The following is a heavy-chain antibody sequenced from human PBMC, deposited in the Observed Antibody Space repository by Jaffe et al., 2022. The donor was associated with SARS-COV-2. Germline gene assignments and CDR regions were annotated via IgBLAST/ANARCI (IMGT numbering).Heavy chain of an antibody. CDR1: GFTFSSYA. J-gene: IGHJ4*02. D-gene: IGHD3-10*01. V-gene: IGHV3-23*01. CDR2: ISGSGGST. Sequence: EVQLLESGGGLVQPGGSLRLSCAASGFTFSSYAMSWVRQAPGKGLEWVSGISGSGGSTYYADSVKGRFTISRDNSENTVYLQMNSLRGEDTAVYYCAKNPGSMRYFDYWGQGTLVTVSS. CDR3: AKNPGSMRYFDY.